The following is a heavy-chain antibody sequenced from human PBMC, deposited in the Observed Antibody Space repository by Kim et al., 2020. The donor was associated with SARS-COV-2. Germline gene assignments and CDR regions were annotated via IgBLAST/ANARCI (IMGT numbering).Heavy chain of an antibody. V-gene: IGHV4-4*02. CDR3: ARVSGVVIIHGYYGMDV. CDR1: GGSISSSNW. D-gene: IGHD3-3*01. Sequence: SETLSLTCAVSGGSISSSNWWSWVRQPPGKGLEWIGEIYHSGSTNYNPSLKSRVTISVDKSKNQFSLKLSSVTAADTAVYYCARVSGVVIIHGYYGMDVWGQGTTVTVSS. J-gene: IGHJ6*02. CDR2: IYHSGST.